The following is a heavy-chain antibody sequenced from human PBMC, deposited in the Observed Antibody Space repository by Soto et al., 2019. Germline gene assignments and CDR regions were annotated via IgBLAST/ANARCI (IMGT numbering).Heavy chain of an antibody. V-gene: IGHV4-61*01. J-gene: IGHJ5*02. Sequence: SETLSLTCTVSGGSVSSGSYYWSWIRQPPGKGLEWIGYIYYSGSTNYNPSLKSRVTISVDTSKNQFSLKLSSVTAADTAVYYCARVYNNQSKYRLGKGNWFDPWGQGTLVTVSS. CDR3: ARVYNNQSKYRLGKGNWFDP. CDR2: IYYSGST. D-gene: IGHD7-27*01. CDR1: GGSVSSGSYY.